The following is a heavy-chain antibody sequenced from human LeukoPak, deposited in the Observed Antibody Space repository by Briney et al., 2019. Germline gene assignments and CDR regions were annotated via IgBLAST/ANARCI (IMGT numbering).Heavy chain of an antibody. CDR1: GCTLTELS. CDR2: FDPEDGET. V-gene: IGHV1-24*01. Sequence: GASVKVSCKVSGCTLTELSMHWVRQAPGKGLEWMGGFDPEDGETIYAQKFQGRVTMTEDTSTDTAYMELSSLRSEDTAVYYCATVSIAAAGGGFDYWGQGTLVTVSS. CDR3: ATVSIAAAGGGFDY. D-gene: IGHD6-13*01. J-gene: IGHJ4*02.